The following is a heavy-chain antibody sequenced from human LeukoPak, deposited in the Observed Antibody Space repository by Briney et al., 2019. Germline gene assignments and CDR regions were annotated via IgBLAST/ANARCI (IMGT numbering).Heavy chain of an antibody. CDR3: AREVGGGATNYFDY. D-gene: IGHD1-26*01. Sequence: TGGSLRLSCAASGFIFSSYGMHWVRQAPGKGLEWVAAISYDSSEKYYADSVKGRFTISRDNSKNTLYLQMNSLRPEDTAVYYCAREVGGGATNYFDYWGQGTLVTVSS. V-gene: IGHV3-30*03. CDR1: GFIFSSYG. J-gene: IGHJ4*02. CDR2: ISYDSSEK.